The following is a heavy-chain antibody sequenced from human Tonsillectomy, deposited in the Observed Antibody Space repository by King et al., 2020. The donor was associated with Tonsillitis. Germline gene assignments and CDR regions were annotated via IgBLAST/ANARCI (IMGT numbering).Heavy chain of an antibody. V-gene: IGHV4-59*01. D-gene: IGHD1-14*01. CDR3: ARGRVPGA. CDR1: GGSISRYY. CDR2: IYYSGST. J-gene: IGHJ5*02. Sequence: QLQESGPGLVKPSETLSLTCTVSGGSISRYYWSWIRQPPGKGLEYIGYIYYSGSTNYNPSLKRRVTLSLDTSKNQFSLKLRSVTAADTAVYYCARGRVPGAWGQGTLVTVSS.